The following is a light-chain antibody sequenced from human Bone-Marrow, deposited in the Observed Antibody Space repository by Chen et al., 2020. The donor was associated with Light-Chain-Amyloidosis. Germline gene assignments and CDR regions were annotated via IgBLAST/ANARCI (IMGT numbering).Light chain of an antibody. Sequence: SYVLTQPSSVSVAPGQTATIACGGNNIGSTSVHWYQQTPGQAPLLVVYDDSDRPSGIPERLYGSNSVNPATLTISRVEAGDEADYYCQVWDRSSDRPVFGGGTKLSVL. V-gene: IGLV3-21*02. J-gene: IGLJ3*02. CDR2: DDS. CDR1: NIGSTS. CDR3: QVWDRSSDRPV.